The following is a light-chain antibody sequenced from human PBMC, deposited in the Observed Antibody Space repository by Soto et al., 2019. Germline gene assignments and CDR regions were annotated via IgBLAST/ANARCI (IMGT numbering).Light chain of an antibody. Sequence: DIQMTQSPSSLSASVGDRVTITCRASQGISNYLAWYQQKPGKVPKLLIYGASTLQSGVASRLSGSGSGTDFTLTISSLQPEYAATYYCQKYDSVLHEMFGQGTKVEIK. CDR1: QGISNY. V-gene: IGKV1-27*01. CDR3: QKYDSVLHEM. J-gene: IGKJ1*01. CDR2: GAS.